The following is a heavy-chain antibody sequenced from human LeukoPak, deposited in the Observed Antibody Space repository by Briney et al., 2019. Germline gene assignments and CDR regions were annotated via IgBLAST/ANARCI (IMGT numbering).Heavy chain of an antibody. V-gene: IGHV1-8*01. CDR3: ARGQLQRRYFDWLLRDYYYYYMDV. CDR1: VYTFTSYD. D-gene: IGHD3-9*01. J-gene: IGHJ6*03. CDR2: MNPNSGNT. Sequence: GASVKVSFKASVYTFTSYDINWVRQATGQGLEWMGWMNPNSGNTGYAQKFQGRVTMTRNTSISTAYMELSSLRSEDTAVYYCARGQLQRRYFDWLLRDYYYYYMDVWGKGTTVTISS.